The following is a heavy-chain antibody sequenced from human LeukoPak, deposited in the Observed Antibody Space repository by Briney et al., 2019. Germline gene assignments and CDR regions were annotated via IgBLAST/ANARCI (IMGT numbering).Heavy chain of an antibody. CDR1: GFTFSSYA. J-gene: IGHJ4*02. V-gene: IGHV3-48*04. CDR3: ARGPYSGYDRFDY. Sequence: GGSLRLSCAASGFTFSSYAMNWVRQAPGKGLEWVSYISGSSSSIYFADSVKGQFTISRDSAKNSLYLQMNSLRAEDTAVYYCARGPYSGYDRFDYWGQGTLVTVSS. CDR2: ISGSSSSI. D-gene: IGHD5-12*01.